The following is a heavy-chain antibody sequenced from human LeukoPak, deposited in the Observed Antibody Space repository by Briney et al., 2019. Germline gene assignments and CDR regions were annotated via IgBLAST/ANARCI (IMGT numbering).Heavy chain of an antibody. CDR3: ARAGYVWGSQLGYYYYYMDV. CDR2: IYYSGST. J-gene: IGHJ6*03. CDR1: GGSISSGGYS. Sequence: PSETLSLTCAVSGGSISSGGYSWRWIRQPPGKGLEWIGYIYYSGSTYYNPSLKSRVTISVDTSKNQFSLKLSSVTAADTAVYYCARAGYVWGSQLGYYYYYMDVWGKGTTVTVSS. D-gene: IGHD3-16*01. V-gene: IGHV4-30-4*07.